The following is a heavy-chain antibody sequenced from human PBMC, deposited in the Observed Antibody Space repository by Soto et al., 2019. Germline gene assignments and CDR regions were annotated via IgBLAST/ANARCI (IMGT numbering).Heavy chain of an antibody. CDR1: RYIFTAYF. CDR2: INPNNGAT. D-gene: IGHD1-1*01. Sequence: QVQLVQSGAEVKKPGASVKGSCKAPRYIFTAYFMHWVRQAPGQGPEWMGWINPNNGATHYGLSFQGRVTMTRDTSISTAYMELSSLRSDDTAVYYCASHDPGARFDPWGQGTLVIVSS. CDR3: ASHDPGARFDP. V-gene: IGHV1-2*02. J-gene: IGHJ5*02.